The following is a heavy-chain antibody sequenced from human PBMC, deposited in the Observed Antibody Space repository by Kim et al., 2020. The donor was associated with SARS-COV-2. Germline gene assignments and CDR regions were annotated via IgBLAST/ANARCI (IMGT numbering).Heavy chain of an antibody. CDR3: AKGFYGSFDY. Sequence: GGSLRLSCAASRFTFSSYAMSWVRQAPGKGLEWVSTVTGSGGSTYYADSVKGRFTISRDNSKNTLYLQMNSLRAEDTALYYCAKGFYGSFDYWGQGTLVT. CDR2: VTGSGGST. D-gene: IGHD3-10*01. V-gene: IGHV3-23*01. CDR1: RFTFSSYA. J-gene: IGHJ4*02.